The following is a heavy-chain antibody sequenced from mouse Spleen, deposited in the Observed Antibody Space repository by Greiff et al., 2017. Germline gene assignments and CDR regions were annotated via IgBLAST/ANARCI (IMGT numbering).Heavy chain of an antibody. D-gene: IGHD2-14*01. Sequence: EVQLQQSGPVLVKPGASVKMSCKASGYTFTDYYMNWVKQSHGKSLEWIGVINPYNGGTSYNQKFKGKATLTVDKSSSTAYMELNSLTSEDSAVYYCARSYRYDAWFAYWGQGTLVTVSA. CDR1: GYTFTDYY. CDR2: INPYNGGT. CDR3: ARSYRYDAWFAY. V-gene: IGHV1-19*01. J-gene: IGHJ3*01.